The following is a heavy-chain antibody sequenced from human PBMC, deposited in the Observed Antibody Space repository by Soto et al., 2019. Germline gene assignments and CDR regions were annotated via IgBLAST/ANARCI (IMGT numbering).Heavy chain of an antibody. J-gene: IGHJ3*02. CDR1: GFTFSSYA. D-gene: IGHD2-15*01. V-gene: IGHV3-23*01. Sequence: PGGSLRLSCAASGFTFSSYAMSWVRQAPGKGLEWVSAISGSGGSTYYADSVKGRFTISRDNSKNTLYLQMNSLRAEDTAVYYCAKAERMVVAGYDAYDICGQGTMVTVSS. CDR2: ISGSGGST. CDR3: AKAERMVVAGYDAYDI.